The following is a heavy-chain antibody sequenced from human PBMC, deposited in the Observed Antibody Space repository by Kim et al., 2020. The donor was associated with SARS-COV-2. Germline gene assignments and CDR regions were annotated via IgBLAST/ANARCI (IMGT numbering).Heavy chain of an antibody. V-gene: IGHV4-34*01. Sequence: SETLSLTCAVYGGSFSGYYWSWIRQPPGKGLEWIGEINHSGSTNYNPSLKSRVTISVDTSKNQFSLKLSSVTAADTAVYYCARGSSSPGLNYYYMDVWGKGTTVTVSS. CDR3: ARGSSSPGLNYYYMDV. J-gene: IGHJ6*03. CDR1: GGSFSGYY. CDR2: INHSGST.